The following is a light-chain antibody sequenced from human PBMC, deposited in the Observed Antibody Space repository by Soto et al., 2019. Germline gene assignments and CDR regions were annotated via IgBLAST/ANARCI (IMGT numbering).Light chain of an antibody. CDR2: GAS. Sequence: EIVLTQSPGTLSLSPGERATLSCRASQSVSSSYLAWYQQKPGQAPRLLIYGASSRATGIPDRFSGSGSGTDFTLTISRLEPEDFEVYYCQQYGSSPRTFGHGTKVDIK. J-gene: IGKJ3*01. V-gene: IGKV3-20*01. CDR1: QSVSSSY. CDR3: QQYGSSPRT.